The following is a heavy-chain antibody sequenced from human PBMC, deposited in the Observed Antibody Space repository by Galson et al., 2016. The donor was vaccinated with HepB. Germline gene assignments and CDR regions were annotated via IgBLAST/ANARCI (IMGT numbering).Heavy chain of an antibody. Sequence: SVKVSCKASGYTFTSHYLHCVRQAPGRGLEWMGVINLSDGSRNYAEKFQGRVTMTRDTSIRTAYMELNRLRSDDTAVYYCARDRGSSWYGVDYWGQGTLVTVSS. CDR2: INLSDGSR. CDR1: GYTFTSHY. CDR3: ARDRGSSWYGVDY. J-gene: IGHJ4*02. D-gene: IGHD6-13*01. V-gene: IGHV1-2*02.